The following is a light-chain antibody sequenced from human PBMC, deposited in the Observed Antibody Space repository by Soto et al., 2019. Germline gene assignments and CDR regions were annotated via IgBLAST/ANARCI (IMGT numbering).Light chain of an antibody. CDR3: QQYNSYLT. CDR1: QSISSW. V-gene: IGKV1-5*01. CDR2: DAS. J-gene: IGKJ1*01. Sequence: DIPMTQSPSTLSASVGDRVTITCRASQSISSWLAWYQQKPGKAPKLLIYDASRLESGVPSRFSGSGSGTEFTLTISSLQPDDFATYYCQQYNSYLTFGQGTKVEIK.